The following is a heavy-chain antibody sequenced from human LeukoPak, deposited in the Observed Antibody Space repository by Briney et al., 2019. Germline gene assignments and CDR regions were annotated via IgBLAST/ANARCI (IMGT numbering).Heavy chain of an antibody. CDR3: AKAAYCSGADCLHTRSGAYYYYYMDV. CDR2: ISSSGSTI. D-gene: IGHD2-15*01. Sequence: GGSLRLSCAASGFTFSDYYMSWIRQAPGKGLEWVSYISSSGSTIYYADSVKGRFTISRDNAKNSLYLQMNSLRAEDTAVYYCAKAAYCSGADCLHTRSGAYYYYYMDVWGKGTRVTVSS. J-gene: IGHJ6*03. CDR1: GFTFSDYY. V-gene: IGHV3-11*01.